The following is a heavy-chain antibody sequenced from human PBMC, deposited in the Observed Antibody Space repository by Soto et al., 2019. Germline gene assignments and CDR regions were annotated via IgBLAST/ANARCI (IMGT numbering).Heavy chain of an antibody. CDR3: SKDKNTDLFYY. J-gene: IGHJ4*01. CDR1: GGSLSGYY. D-gene: IGHD2-8*02. V-gene: IGHV4-34*01. CDR2: INHSGST. Sequence: SETPXLTCAVYGGSLSGYYWTWIRQPPGTVLEWIGEINHSGSTNYNPSLKSRVTISVDTSKNQFSLKLTSVTAADTAVYYCSKDKNTDLFYYCSQRTLDTVSS.